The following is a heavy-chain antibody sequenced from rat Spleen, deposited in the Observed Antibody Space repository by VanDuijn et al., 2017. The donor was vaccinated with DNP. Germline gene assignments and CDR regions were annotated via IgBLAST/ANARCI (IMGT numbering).Heavy chain of an antibody. D-gene: IGHD4-3*01. CDR1: GFSLTNYH. CDR2: MQRGGGT. CDR3: VRSGGAGGDY. J-gene: IGHJ2*01. V-gene: IGHV2-27*01. Sequence: QVQLKESGPGLVQPSQTLSLTCTVSGFSLTNYHVHWVRQPPGQGLEWLGRMQRGGGTNYNSALKSRLGIRRDTSKSQVFLKMNIVQTEDTAMYFCVRSGGAGGDYWGQGVMVTVSS.